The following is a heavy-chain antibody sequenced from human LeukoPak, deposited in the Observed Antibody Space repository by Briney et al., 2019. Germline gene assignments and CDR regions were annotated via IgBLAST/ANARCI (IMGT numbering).Heavy chain of an antibody. CDR1: GFAFSSSA. D-gene: IGHD1-26*01. V-gene: IGHV3-23*01. CDR3: AKDWSCDY. CDR2: ISDSGGKT. Sequence: PGGSLRLSCAASGFAFSSSAMTWVRQAPGKGLEWVSAISDSGGKTHYADSVKGRFTISRDNSKNTLYLQMNSLRVEDTAIYYCAKDWSCDYWGQGTLITVSS. J-gene: IGHJ4*02.